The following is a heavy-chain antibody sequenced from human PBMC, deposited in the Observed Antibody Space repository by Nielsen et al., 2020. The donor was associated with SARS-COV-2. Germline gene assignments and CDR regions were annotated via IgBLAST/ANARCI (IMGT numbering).Heavy chain of an antibody. CDR3: AISSSWYRTDFDY. CDR1: GFTFSNYG. V-gene: IGHV3-23*01. CDR2: ISGSGGST. D-gene: IGHD6-13*01. Sequence: GESLKISCAASGFTFSNYGLSWVRQAPGKGLEWVSAISGSGGSTYYADSVKGRFTISRDNSKNTLYLQMNSLRAEDTAVYYCAISSSWYRTDFDYWGKGTLVTVSS. J-gene: IGHJ4*02.